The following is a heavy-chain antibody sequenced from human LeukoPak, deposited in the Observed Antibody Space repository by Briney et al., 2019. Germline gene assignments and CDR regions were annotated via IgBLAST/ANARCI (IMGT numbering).Heavy chain of an antibody. CDR2: IYTSGST. J-gene: IGHJ5*02. CDR1: GGSVSSYY. Sequence: SETLSLTCTVSGGSVSSYYWSWIRQPPGKGLEWIGYIYTSGSTNYNPSLKSRVTMSVDTSKNQFSLKLSSVTAADTAVYYCASWGAYDSSLNWFDPWGQGTLVTVSS. V-gene: IGHV4-4*09. CDR3: ASWGAYDSSLNWFDP. D-gene: IGHD3-22*01.